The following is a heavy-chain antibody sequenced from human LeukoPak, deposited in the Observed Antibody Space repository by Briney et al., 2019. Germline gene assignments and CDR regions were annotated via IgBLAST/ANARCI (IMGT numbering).Heavy chain of an antibody. J-gene: IGHJ4*02. CDR3: ARRGYSSGWNRFDY. CDR1: GFTFSSYG. Sequence: GGSLRLSCAASGFTFSSYGMSWVRQAPGKGLEWVSAISGSGGSTYYADSVKGRFTISRDNSKNTLYLQMNSLRVEDTAVYYCARRGYSSGWNRFDYWGQGTLVTVSS. V-gene: IGHV3-23*01. CDR2: ISGSGGST. D-gene: IGHD6-25*01.